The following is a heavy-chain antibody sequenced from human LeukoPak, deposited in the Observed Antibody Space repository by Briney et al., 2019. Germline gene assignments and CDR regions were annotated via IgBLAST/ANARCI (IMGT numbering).Heavy chain of an antibody. D-gene: IGHD3-3*01. CDR1: GFTFGDYA. J-gene: IGHJ6*03. V-gene: IGHV3-49*03. CDR2: IRSKAYGGTT. Sequence: GGSLRLSCTASGFTFGDYAMSWFRQAPGKGLEWVGFIRSKAYGGTTEYAASVKGRFTISRDDSKSIAYLQMNSLKTEDTAVYYCTRAAYDFWSGYSNYYYYYMDVWGKGTTATVSS. CDR3: TRAAYDFWSGYSNYYYYYMDV.